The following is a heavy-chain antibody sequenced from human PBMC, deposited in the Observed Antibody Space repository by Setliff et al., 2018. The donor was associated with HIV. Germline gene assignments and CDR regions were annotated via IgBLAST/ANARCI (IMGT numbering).Heavy chain of an antibody. Sequence: SETLSLTCAVYGGSFSGYYWSWIRQPPGKGLEWIGEINDSGSTNYNPSLKSRVTIRVDTSKNQFSLEVTAVTAADTAVYYCVRGWDDKVSTIWAPYYYYMDVWGKGTTVTVSS. J-gene: IGHJ6*03. D-gene: IGHD5-12*01. CDR3: VRGWDDKVSTIWAPYYYYMDV. V-gene: IGHV4-34*01. CDR1: GGSFSGYY. CDR2: INDSGST.